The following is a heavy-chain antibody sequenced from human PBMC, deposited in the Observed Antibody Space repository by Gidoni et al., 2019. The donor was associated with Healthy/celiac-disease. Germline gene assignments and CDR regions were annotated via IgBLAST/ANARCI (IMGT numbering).Heavy chain of an antibody. Sequence: QVQLVQSGAEVKKPGASVKVSCKASGYTFTGYSMHWVRQAPGQGLEWMGWINPNSGGTNYAQKFQGRVTMTRDTSISTAYMELSRLRSDDTAVYYCARHKITAYSSGPEGAFDIWGQGTMVTVSS. V-gene: IGHV1-2*02. CDR3: ARHKITAYSSGPEGAFDI. J-gene: IGHJ3*02. D-gene: IGHD6-19*01. CDR2: INPNSGGT. CDR1: GYTFTGYS.